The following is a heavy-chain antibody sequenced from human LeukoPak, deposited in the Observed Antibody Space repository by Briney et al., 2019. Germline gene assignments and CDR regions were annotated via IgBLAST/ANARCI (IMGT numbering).Heavy chain of an antibody. J-gene: IGHJ4*02. V-gene: IGHV4-59*08. Sequence: SETLSLTCTVSGGSISSYYWSWIWQPPGKGLEWIGYIYYSGSTNYNPSLKSRVTISVDTSKNQFSLKLSSVTAADTAVYYCARLSPEWLVLDYWGQGTLVTVSS. CDR1: GGSISSYY. CDR3: ARLSPEWLVLDY. CDR2: IYYSGST. D-gene: IGHD6-19*01.